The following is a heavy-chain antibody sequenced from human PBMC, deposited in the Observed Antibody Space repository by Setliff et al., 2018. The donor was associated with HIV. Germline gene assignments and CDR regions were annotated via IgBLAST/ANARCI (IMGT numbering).Heavy chain of an antibody. V-gene: IGHV4-4*07. D-gene: IGHD6-19*01. CDR3: ARESYSSAWEVNYYYMDV. Sequence: PSETLSLTCTVSGGSISDYSWSWIRQPAGKGLEWIGGIYTSGSTNYNPSLKSRVTISVDTSKKHFSLKLSSVTAADTAVYYCARESYSSAWEVNYYYMDVWGKGTSVTVSS. J-gene: IGHJ6*03. CDR1: GGSISDYS. CDR2: IYTSGST.